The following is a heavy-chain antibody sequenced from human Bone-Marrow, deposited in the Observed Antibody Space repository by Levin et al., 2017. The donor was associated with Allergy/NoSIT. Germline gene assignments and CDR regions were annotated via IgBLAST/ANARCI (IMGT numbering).Heavy chain of an antibody. CDR2: IYYSGSA. V-gene: IGHV4-30-4*01. J-gene: IGHJ6*02. CDR1: GGSINNGDYY. CDR3: AREVPLGYSGSYYYGMDV. D-gene: IGHD1-26*01. Sequence: SQTLSLTCTVSGGSINNGDYYWSWIRQPPGKGLEWIGYIYYSGSASYNPSLKSRVAISIDTSKNQFSLKLNSMTAADTAVYYCAREVPLGYSGSYYYGMDVWGQGTTVTVSS.